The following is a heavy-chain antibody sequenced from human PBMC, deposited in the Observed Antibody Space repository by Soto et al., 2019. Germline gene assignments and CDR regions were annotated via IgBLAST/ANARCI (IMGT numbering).Heavy chain of an antibody. CDR3: ARGQFNILTGYYIDY. J-gene: IGHJ4*02. CDR1: VGSISSYY. D-gene: IGHD3-9*01. CDR2: IYYSGNT. Sequence: PSETLSLTCTVSVGSISSYYWSWIRQPPGKGLEWIGSIYYSGNTNYNPSLKSRVTISADTSKNEFSLRLRSVTTADTAVYYCARGQFNILTGYYIDYWGQGTLVTVSS. V-gene: IGHV4-59*12.